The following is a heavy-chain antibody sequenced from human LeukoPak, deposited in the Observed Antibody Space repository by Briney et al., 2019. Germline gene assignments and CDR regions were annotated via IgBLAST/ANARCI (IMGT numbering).Heavy chain of an antibody. Sequence: PPGGSLRLSCAASGFTFSIYAMSWVRPAPGKGLEWVSAISGSGGSTYYADSVKGRFIISRDNSKNTLFLQMSSLRAEDTAVYYCAKETPEGVTFDYWGQGTLVTVSS. CDR2: ISGSGGST. D-gene: IGHD5-18*01. CDR1: GFTFSIYA. V-gene: IGHV3-23*01. J-gene: IGHJ4*02. CDR3: AKETPEGVTFDY.